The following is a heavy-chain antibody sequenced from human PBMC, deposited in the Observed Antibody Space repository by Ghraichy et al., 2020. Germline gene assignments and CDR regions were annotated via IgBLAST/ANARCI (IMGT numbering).Heavy chain of an antibody. D-gene: IGHD3-10*01. V-gene: IGHV3-9*01. Sequence: TCDDYAMHWVRQAPGKGLEWVSGIYCKSGNTGYADSVKGRFTISRDNAKNSLYLQMNSLRIEDTALYYCIKDSLAGGADYWGQGILVTFSS. CDR3: IKDSLAGGADY. J-gene: IGHJ4*02. CDR2: IYCKSGNT. CDR1: TCDDYA.